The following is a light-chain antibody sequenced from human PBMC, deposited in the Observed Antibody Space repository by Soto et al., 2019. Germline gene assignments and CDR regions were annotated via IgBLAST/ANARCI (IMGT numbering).Light chain of an antibody. Sequence: QSALTQPASVSGSPGQSITISCTGTSSDVGGYNFVSWYQQYPGKAPKLIIFEVNNRPSGISSRFSGSKSGNTASLTISGLQAEDEADYYCSSYRSSSTPVCVFGSGTKVTV. CDR1: SSDVGGYNF. J-gene: IGLJ1*01. CDR3: SSYRSSSTPVCV. CDR2: EVN. V-gene: IGLV2-14*01.